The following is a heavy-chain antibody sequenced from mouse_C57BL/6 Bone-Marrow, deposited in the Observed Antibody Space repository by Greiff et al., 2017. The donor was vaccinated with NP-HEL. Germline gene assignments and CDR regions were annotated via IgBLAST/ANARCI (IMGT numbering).Heavy chain of an antibody. D-gene: IGHD2-3*01. CDR2: IDPSDSYT. CDR1: GHTFTSYW. CDR3: ARSGLLPWYFDV. V-gene: IGHV1-59*01. J-gene: IGHJ1*03. Sequence: QVQLQQPGAELVRPGTSVKLSCKASGHTFTSYWMHWVKQRPGQGLEWIGVIDPSDSYTNYNQKFKGKATLTVDTSSSTAYMQLSSLTSEDSAVYYCARSGLLPWYFDVWGTGTTVTVSS.